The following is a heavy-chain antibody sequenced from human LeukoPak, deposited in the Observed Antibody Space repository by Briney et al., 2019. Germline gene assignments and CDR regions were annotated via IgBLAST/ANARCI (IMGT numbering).Heavy chain of an antibody. CDR3: AKLESPYYYAMDV. J-gene: IGHJ6*02. V-gene: IGHV4-59*01. Sequence: SETLSLTCTVSGGSISSYYWSWIRQPPGKGLEWIGYIYYSGSTNYNPSLKSRVTISVDTSKNQFSLKLSSVTAADSALYYCAKLESPYYYAMDVWGQGTTVTVSS. CDR2: IYYSGST. D-gene: IGHD3-3*01. CDR1: GGSISSYY.